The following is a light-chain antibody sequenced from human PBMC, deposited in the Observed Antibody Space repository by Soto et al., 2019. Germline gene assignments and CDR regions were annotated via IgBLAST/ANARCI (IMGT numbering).Light chain of an antibody. Sequence: DIQMTQSPSSLSASVGDGVTITCRASQSISTYLNWYQQKPGKAPKLLIYTASSLQSGVPSRFSGSGSRTDFTLTISSLHPEDFATYYCQQTYSSTRTFGQGTKVEVK. CDR3: QQTYSSTRT. CDR2: TAS. CDR1: QSISTY. J-gene: IGKJ1*01. V-gene: IGKV1-39*01.